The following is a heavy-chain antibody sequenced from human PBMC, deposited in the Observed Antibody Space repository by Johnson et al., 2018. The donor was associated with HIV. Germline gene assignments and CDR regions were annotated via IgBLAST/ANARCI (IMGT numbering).Heavy chain of an antibody. V-gene: IGHV3-30*03. CDR1: GFTFSNYA. D-gene: IGHD6-13*01. CDR3: ARDLVGVVAAAGPVGDASDI. CDR2: ISYDGSDK. Sequence: QVQLVESGGGVVQPGRSLRLSCTASGFTFSNYAIHWVRQAPGKGLEWVAVISYDGSDKYYADSVKGRFTISRDNSKNTLYLQMSSLRVEDTAVYYCARDLVGVVAAAGPVGDASDIWGQGTMVTVSS. J-gene: IGHJ3*02.